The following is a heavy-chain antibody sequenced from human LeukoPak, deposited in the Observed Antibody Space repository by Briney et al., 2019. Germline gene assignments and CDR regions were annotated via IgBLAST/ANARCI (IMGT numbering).Heavy chain of an antibody. CDR2: ISSSSSYI. CDR1: GFTFSSYS. CDR3: ARETDCSSTSCYASVGDWFDP. D-gene: IGHD2-2*01. Sequence: GGSLRLSCAASGFTFSSYSMNWVRQAPGKGLEWVSSISSSSSYIYYADSVKGRFTISRDNAKNSLYLQMNSLRAEDTAVYYCARETDCSSTSCYASVGDWFDPWGQGTLVTVSS. J-gene: IGHJ5*02. V-gene: IGHV3-21*01.